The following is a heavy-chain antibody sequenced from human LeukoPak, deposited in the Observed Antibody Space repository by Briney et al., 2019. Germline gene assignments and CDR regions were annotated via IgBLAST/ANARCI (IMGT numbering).Heavy chain of an antibody. CDR1: RFTFSDYY. CDR2: ISSSSSYT. D-gene: IGHD1/OR15-1a*01. CDR3: AREISAPPLEQENWFDP. V-gene: IGHV3-11*06. Sequence: GGSLRLSCAASRFTFSDYYMSWIRQAPGKGLEWVSYISSSSSYTNYADSVKGRFTISRDNAKNSLYLQMNSLRAEDTAVYYCAREISAPPLEQENWFDPWGQGTLVTVSS. J-gene: IGHJ5*02.